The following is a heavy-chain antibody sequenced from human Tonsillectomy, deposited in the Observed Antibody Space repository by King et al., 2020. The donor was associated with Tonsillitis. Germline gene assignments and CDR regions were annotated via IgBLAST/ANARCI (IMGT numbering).Heavy chain of an antibody. Sequence: VQLVQSGGGLVQPGRSLRLSCAASGFTFSNYGMHWVRQAPGKGLEWVAVIWYDGSNKYYAESVKGRFTISRDNSQNTLYLQMSSLRAEETAVYYCVRDREGLDYWGQGTLVTVSS. J-gene: IGHJ4*02. CDR1: GFTFSNYG. CDR2: IWYDGSNK. CDR3: VRDREGLDY. V-gene: IGHV3-33*01.